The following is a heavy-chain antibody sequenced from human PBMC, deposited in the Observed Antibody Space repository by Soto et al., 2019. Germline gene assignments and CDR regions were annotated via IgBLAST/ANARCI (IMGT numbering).Heavy chain of an antibody. D-gene: IGHD6-25*01. V-gene: IGHV1-69*13. CDR3: ARGTLRGSQSKTPPYYYGMDV. CDR2: IIPIFGTA. Sequence: GASVKVSCKASGGTFSSSAISWVRQAPGQGLEWMGGIIPIFGTANYAQKFQGRVTITADESTSTAYMELSSLRSEDTAVYYCARGTLRGSQSKTPPYYYGMDVWGQGTTVTVSS. J-gene: IGHJ6*02. CDR1: GGTFSSSA.